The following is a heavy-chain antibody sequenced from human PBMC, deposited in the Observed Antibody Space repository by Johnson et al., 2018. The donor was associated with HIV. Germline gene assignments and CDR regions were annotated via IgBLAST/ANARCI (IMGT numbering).Heavy chain of an antibody. D-gene: IGHD5-24*01. V-gene: IGHV3-66*01. CDR3: ARGEMATTYHAAFDI. J-gene: IGHJ3*02. CDR2: IYSGGST. Sequence: VQLVESGGGLVQPGRSLRLSCAASGFTVSSNYMSWVRQAPGKGLEWVSVIYSGGSTYYADSVKGRFTISRDNSKNTLYLQMNSLRAEDTAVYYCARGEMATTYHAAFDIWGQGTMVTVSS. CDR1: GFTVSSNY.